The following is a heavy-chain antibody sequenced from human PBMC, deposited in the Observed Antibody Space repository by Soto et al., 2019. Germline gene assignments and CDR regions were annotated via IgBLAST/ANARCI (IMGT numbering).Heavy chain of an antibody. CDR2: IYHSGRT. CDR1: GGSISSSNW. J-gene: IGHJ4*02. D-gene: IGHD6-13*01. Sequence: QVQLQESGPGLVKPSGTLSLTCAVSGGSISSSNWWSWVRQPPGKGLEWIGEIYHSGRTNYNPSLQSRVTISVDKSKNQFSLKLSSVTAADTAVYYCARDLRAEDGNPVWPFWGQGTLVTVSS. V-gene: IGHV4-4*02. CDR3: ARDLRAEDGNPVWPF.